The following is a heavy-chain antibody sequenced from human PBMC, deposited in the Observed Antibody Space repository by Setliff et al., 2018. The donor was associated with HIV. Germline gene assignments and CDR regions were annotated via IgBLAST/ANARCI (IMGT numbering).Heavy chain of an antibody. V-gene: IGHV1-58*01. D-gene: IGHD3-10*01. CDR1: GFTFTDSA. Sequence: GASVKVSCKASGFTFTDSAVQWVRQTRGQRLEWIGWIVVGRGNTNYAQQFQGRVTITRDMSTSTACMELSSLRSEDTAVYYCVADPSISMVRGLILGSTFDIWGQGTMVTVSS. J-gene: IGHJ3*02. CDR3: VADPSISMVRGLILGSTFDI. CDR2: IVVGRGNT.